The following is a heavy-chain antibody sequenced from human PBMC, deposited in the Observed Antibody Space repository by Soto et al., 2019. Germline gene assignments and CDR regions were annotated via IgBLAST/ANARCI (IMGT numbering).Heavy chain of an antibody. Sequence: QVQLVQSGAEVKKPGASVKVSCKASGYTFTSYAMHWVRQAPRQRLEWMGWINAGNGNTKYSQKFQGRVTITRDTSASTAYMELSSLRSEDTAVYYCARGGWFGELGWFDPWGQGTLVTVSS. J-gene: IGHJ5*02. CDR3: ARGGWFGELGWFDP. D-gene: IGHD3-10*01. V-gene: IGHV1-3*01. CDR1: GYTFTSYA. CDR2: INAGNGNT.